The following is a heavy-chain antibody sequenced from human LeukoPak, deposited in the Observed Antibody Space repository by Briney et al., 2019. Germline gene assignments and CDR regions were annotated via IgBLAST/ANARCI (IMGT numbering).Heavy chain of an antibody. J-gene: IGHJ3*02. CDR1: SGSISSYY. Sequence: KPSETLSLTCTVSSGSISSYYWSWIRQPPGKGLEWIGYIYYSGSTNYNPSLNSRVTISVDTSKNQFSLRLSSVTPADTAVYYCARAPYYDSSGYYYWLDIWGQGTMVTVSS. D-gene: IGHD3-22*01. CDR3: ARAPYYDSSGYYYWLDI. V-gene: IGHV4-59*01. CDR2: IYYSGST.